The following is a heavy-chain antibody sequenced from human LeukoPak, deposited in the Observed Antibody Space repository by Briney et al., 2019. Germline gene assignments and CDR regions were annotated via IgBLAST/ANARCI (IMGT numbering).Heavy chain of an antibody. D-gene: IGHD4-23*01. Sequence: GGSLRLSCAVSGFTFSSYRMHWVRQAPGKGLVWVSRIDRDGSRINYADSVKGRFTISRDNGKNTLFPQMNSLRAEDAAVYYCVRGNDYGGPHYWGQGTLVTVSS. CDR3: VRGNDYGGPHY. V-gene: IGHV3-74*01. J-gene: IGHJ4*02. CDR1: GFTFSSYR. CDR2: IDRDGSRI.